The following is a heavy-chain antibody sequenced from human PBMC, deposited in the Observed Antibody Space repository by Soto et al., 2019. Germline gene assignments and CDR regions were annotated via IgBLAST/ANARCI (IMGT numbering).Heavy chain of an antibody. D-gene: IGHD3-22*01. CDR1: GGTFSRHA. CDR3: ARGWVYDSNDYYYAY. J-gene: IGHJ4*02. CDR2: IIPIFGTA. V-gene: IGHV1-69*01. Sequence: QVQLVQSGAEVRKPGSSGNVSCKASGGTFSRHAISWVRQAPGQGLEWMGGIIPIFGTANHAQKFQGRVTIIADESTSTVYMELSSRRSEDTAMYYCARGWVYDSNDYYYAYWGQGTLVIVSS.